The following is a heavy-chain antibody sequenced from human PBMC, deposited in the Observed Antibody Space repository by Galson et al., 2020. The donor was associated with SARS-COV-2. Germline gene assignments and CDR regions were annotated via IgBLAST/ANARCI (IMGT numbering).Heavy chain of an antibody. D-gene: IGHD4-4*01. CDR3: ARDPTGATVTTFDYYYGMDV. J-gene: IGHJ6*02. CDR2: INPSGGST. V-gene: IGHV1-46*01. CDR1: GYTFTSYY. Sequence: ASVKVSCKASGYTFTSYYMHWVRQAPGQGLEWTGIINPSGGSTSYAQKFQGRVTMTRDTSTSTVYMELSSLRSEDTAVYYCARDPTGATVTTFDYYYGMDVWGQGTTVTVSS.